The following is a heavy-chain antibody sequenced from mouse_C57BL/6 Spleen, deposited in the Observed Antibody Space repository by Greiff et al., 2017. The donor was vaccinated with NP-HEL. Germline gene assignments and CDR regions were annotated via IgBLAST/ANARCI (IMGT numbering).Heavy chain of an antibody. D-gene: IGHD1-1*01. Sequence: EVQVVESGEGLVKPGGSLKLSCAASGFTFSSYAMSWVRQTPEKRLEWVAYISSGGDYIYYADTVKGRFTISRDNARNTLYLQMSSLKSEDTAMYYCTRVYYYGSSYGDDYAMDYWGQGTSVTVSS. CDR2: ISSGGDYI. J-gene: IGHJ4*01. CDR1: GFTFSSYA. V-gene: IGHV5-9-1*02. CDR3: TRVYYYGSSYGDDYAMDY.